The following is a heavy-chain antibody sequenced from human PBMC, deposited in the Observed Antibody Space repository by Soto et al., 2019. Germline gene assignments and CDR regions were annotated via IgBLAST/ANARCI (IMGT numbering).Heavy chain of an antibody. CDR3: ARVYCGGDCFSGGDFDY. D-gene: IGHD2-21*01. V-gene: IGHV1-18*01. CDR1: GYTFTTYG. CDR2: ISVYNGDT. Sequence: QVQLVQSGTEVKKAGSAVKVSCKTSGYTFTTYGISWIRQAPGQGLEWIAWISVYNGDTNYAQNGQGRVNMTTDTLTTTAYLELRSLRSDDTAVYYCARVYCGGDCFSGGDFDYWGQGTLVTVS. J-gene: IGHJ4*02.